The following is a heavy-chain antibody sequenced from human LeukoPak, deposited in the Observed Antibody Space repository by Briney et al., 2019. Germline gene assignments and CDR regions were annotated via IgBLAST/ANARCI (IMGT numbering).Heavy chain of an antibody. CDR3: AREMAGTTSEHKRIDAFDI. V-gene: IGHV3-7*01. D-gene: IGHD1-1*01. Sequence: GGSLRLSCAASGFTFSSYWMSWVRQAPGKGLEWVANIKQDGSEKYYVDSVKGRFTISRDNAKNSLYLQMNSLRAEDTAVYYCAREMAGTTSEHKRIDAFDIWGQGTMVTASS. J-gene: IGHJ3*02. CDR2: IKQDGSEK. CDR1: GFTFSSYW.